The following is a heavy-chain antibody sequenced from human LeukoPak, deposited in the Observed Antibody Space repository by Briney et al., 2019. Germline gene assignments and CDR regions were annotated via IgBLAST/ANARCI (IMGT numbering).Heavy chain of an antibody. CDR2: INPSGGST. V-gene: IGHV1-46*01. D-gene: IGHD6-19*01. CDR3: ARQGGYSSAIGMGY. J-gene: IGHJ4*02. Sequence: ASVKVSCKASGYTFTSHYMYWVRQAPGQGLEWMGVINPSGGSTTYAQKFQGRVTLTRDTSTRTVYMELCSLRSDDTAVYYCARQGGYSSAIGMGYWGQGTLVTVSS. CDR1: GYTFTSHY.